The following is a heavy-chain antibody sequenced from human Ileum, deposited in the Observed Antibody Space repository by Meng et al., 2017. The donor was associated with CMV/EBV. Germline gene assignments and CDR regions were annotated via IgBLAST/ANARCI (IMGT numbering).Heavy chain of an antibody. CDR1: GFRFGAYY. CDR2: ITGSGDII. CDR3: ARGNYGFDY. Sequence: LDCAASGFRFGAYYMPWVRQAPGKGLEWVSYITGSGDIIYYADSVKGRFTISRDNAKSSLYLEINSLRAEDTAVYYCARGNYGFDYWGQGTLVTVSS. V-gene: IGHV3-11*01. D-gene: IGHD4-17*01. J-gene: IGHJ4*02.